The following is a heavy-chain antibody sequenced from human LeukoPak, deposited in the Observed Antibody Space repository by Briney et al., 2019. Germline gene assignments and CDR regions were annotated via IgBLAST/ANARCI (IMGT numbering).Heavy chain of an antibody. CDR1: GGTFSSYA. D-gene: IGHD6-19*01. CDR3: ARDPGSFLCSSGWLNWFDP. J-gene: IGHJ5*02. V-gene: IGHV1-69*01. CDR2: IIPIFGTA. Sequence: GASVKVSCKASGGTFSSYAISWVRQAPGQGLEWMGGIIPIFGTANYAQKFQGRVTITADESTSTAYMELRSLRSDDTAVYYCARDPGSFLCSSGWLNWFDPWGQGTLVTVSS.